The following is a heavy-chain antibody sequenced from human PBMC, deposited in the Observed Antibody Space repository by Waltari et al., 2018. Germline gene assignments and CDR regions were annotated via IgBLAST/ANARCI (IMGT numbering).Heavy chain of an antibody. Sequence: QVQLVQSGAEVKKPGSSVKVSCKASGGPFSSFAISWVRQAPGQGLEWMGGIIPILNITNRAQNFQGRVTFTADRSATTAYMELSSLKFEDTAVYYCGKGKLGSSSLDSWGLGTLVTVSS. J-gene: IGHJ4*02. CDR2: IIPILNIT. V-gene: IGHV1-69*10. D-gene: IGHD7-27*01. CDR3: GKGKLGSSSLDS. CDR1: GGPFSSFA.